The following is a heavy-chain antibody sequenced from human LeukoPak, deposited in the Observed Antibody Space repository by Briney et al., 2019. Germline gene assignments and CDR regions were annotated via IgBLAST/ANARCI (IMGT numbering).Heavy chain of an antibody. CDR1: GFTFSSYW. CDR3: TRDLMDYDYGDKGGNY. J-gene: IGHJ4*02. CDR2: NKSDGSST. Sequence: GVLLLSCAASGFTFSSYWMHWGRQAPGKGRVWVSHNKSDGSSTRYADSVKGRFTFSRDNAKNTLYLQMNSLRAEDTAVYYCTRDLMDYDYGDKGGNYWGQGTLVTVSS. D-gene: IGHD4-23*01. V-gene: IGHV3-74*01.